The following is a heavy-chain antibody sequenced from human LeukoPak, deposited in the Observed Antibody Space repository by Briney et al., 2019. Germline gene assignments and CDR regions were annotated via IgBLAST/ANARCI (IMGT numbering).Heavy chain of an antibody. CDR3: AKVNIAVSYHYDQLRYFDY. V-gene: IGHV3-23*01. J-gene: IGHJ4*02. Sequence: HAGGSLRLSCAASGFTFSSYAMSWVRQAPGKGLEWVSAIRGSGDRTYYADSVKGRFTISRDNSKSTLYLQMNSLRAEDTAVYYCAKVNIAVSYHYDQLRYFDYWGQGTLVTVSS. CDR2: IRGSGDRT. D-gene: IGHD3-22*01. CDR1: GFTFSSYA.